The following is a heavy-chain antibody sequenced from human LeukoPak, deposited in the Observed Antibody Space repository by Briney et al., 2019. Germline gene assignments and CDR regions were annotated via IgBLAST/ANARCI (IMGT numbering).Heavy chain of an antibody. CDR2: INPNSGGT. J-gene: IGHJ4*02. Sequence: ASVKVSCKASGYTFTGYYMHWVRQAPGQGLEWMGWINPNSGGTNYAQKFQGRVTMTRDTSISTAYMELSRLRSDDTAVYYCARALDYGDFIDYWGQGTLVTVSS. CDR3: ARALDYGDFIDY. CDR1: GYTFTGYY. V-gene: IGHV1-2*02. D-gene: IGHD4-17*01.